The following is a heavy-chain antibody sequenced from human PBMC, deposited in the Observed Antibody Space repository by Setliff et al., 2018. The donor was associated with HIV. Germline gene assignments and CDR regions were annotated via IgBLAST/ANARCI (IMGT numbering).Heavy chain of an antibody. J-gene: IGHJ4*02. CDR2: IDPTGATM. D-gene: IGHD5-12*01. Sequence: PGGSLRLSCVASGFSFSSSEMTWIRQAPGKGLEFVSFIDPTGATMHYADSVKGRFIISRDNAKKSLYLQMNGLRAGDTAVYYCSRDDISGQWLLDYWGQGALVTVSS. V-gene: IGHV3-48*03. CDR1: GFSFSSSE. CDR3: SRDDISGQWLLDY.